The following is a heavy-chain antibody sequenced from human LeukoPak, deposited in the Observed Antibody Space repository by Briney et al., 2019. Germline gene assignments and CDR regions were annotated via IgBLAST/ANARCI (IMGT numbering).Heavy chain of an antibody. D-gene: IGHD3-22*01. J-gene: IGHJ4*02. CDR3: AREGGYYDSSGYSPHYFDY. CDR1: GFTFSSYG. Sequence: GGSLRLSCAASGFTFSSYGMHWVRQAPGKGLEWVAFIRYDVSNKYYADSVKGRFTISRDNSKNTLYLQMKSLRAEDTAVYYCAREGGYYDSSGYSPHYFDYWGQGTLDTVSS. V-gene: IGHV3-30*02. CDR2: IRYDVSNK.